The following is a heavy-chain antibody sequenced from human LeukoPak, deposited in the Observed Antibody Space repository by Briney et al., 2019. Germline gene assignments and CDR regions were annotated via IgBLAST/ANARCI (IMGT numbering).Heavy chain of an antibody. CDR1: GFTFSSYW. Sequence: GGSLRLSCAASGFTFSSYWMSWVRQAPGKGLEWVANIKQDGSEKYYVDSVKGRFTISRDNAKNSLYLQMNSLRAEDTAVYYCAGKRELGSFDYWGQGTLVTVSS. CDR2: IKQDGSEK. CDR3: AGKRELGSFDY. J-gene: IGHJ4*02. V-gene: IGHV3-7*01. D-gene: IGHD1-7*01.